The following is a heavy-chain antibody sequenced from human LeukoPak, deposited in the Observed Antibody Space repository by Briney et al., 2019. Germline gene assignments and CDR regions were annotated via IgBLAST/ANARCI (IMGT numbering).Heavy chain of an antibody. D-gene: IGHD6-13*01. CDR3: AKDGYSSSSVFDY. J-gene: IGHJ4*02. V-gene: IGHV3-23*01. CDR2: ISGSGGST. CDR1: GFTFSSYA. Sequence: PGGSLRLSCAASGFTFSSYAMSWVRQAPGKGLEWVSAISGSGGSTYHADSVKGRFTISRDNSKNMLYLQMNSLRAEDTAVYYRAKDGYSSSSVFDYWGQGTLVTVSS.